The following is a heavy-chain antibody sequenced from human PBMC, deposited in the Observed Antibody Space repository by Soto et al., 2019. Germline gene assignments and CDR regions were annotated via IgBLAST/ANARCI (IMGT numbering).Heavy chain of an antibody. D-gene: IGHD3-22*01. Sequence: GGSLRLSCAASGFTFSSYIMNWVRQAPGKGLEWVSSIRSSSSYIYYADSVKGRFTISRDNAKNSLYLQMNSLRAEDTAVYYCARADISGYFYFDYWGQGA. V-gene: IGHV3-21*01. CDR2: IRSSSSYI. J-gene: IGHJ4*02. CDR1: GFTFSSYI. CDR3: ARADISGYFYFDY.